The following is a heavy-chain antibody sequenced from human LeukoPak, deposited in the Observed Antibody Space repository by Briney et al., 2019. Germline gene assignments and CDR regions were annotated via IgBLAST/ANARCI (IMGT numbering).Heavy chain of an antibody. Sequence: GGSLRLSCAASGFTFSSYGMHWVRQAPGKGLEWVALIWYDGSNKYYADSVKGRFTISRDNSKNTLYLQMNSLRAEDTAVYYCARDLRDHWGQGTLVTVSS. V-gene: IGHV3-33*01. CDR3: ARDLRDH. CDR2: IWYDGSNK. J-gene: IGHJ4*02. CDR1: GFTFSSYG.